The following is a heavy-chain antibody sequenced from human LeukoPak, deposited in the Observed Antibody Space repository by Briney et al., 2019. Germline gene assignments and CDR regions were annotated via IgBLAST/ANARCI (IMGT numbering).Heavy chain of an antibody. CDR1: GYNFTGYY. Sequence: ASVKVSCKASGYNFTGYYMHWLRQAPGQGLEWMGWINPNNGGTNYAQKFQGRVTISRHTSISTAFIELTRLRSDDTAVYYCARGGYGAEYYYYYMGVWGKGTTVTVSS. V-gene: IGHV1-2*02. CDR2: INPNNGGT. J-gene: IGHJ6*03. D-gene: IGHD5-18*01. CDR3: ARGGYGAEYYYYYMGV.